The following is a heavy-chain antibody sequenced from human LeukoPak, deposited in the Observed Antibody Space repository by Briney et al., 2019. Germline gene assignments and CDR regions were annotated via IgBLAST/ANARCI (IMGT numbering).Heavy chain of an antibody. CDR3: ARDFGETSLPNWFDP. J-gene: IGHJ5*02. V-gene: IGHV4-38-2*02. D-gene: IGHD3-16*01. Sequence: AETLSLTCSVSGMSITSRHYWGWIWQPPGKGLEWIGSTSHSDSPYYNPSLESRVTISLDTSRNQFSLKLTSVTAADTAVYYCARDFGETSLPNWFDPWGQGTLVIVSS. CDR1: GMSITSRHY. CDR2: TSHSDSP.